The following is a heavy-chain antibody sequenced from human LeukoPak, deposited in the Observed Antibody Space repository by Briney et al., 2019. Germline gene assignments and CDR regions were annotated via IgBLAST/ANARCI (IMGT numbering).Heavy chain of an antibody. V-gene: IGHV3-33*01. CDR2: IWYDGSKK. J-gene: IGHJ4*02. CDR1: GCTFSDYG. CDR3: ARDRCSGGSCHASDH. D-gene: IGHD2-15*01. Sequence: GGSLRLSCAASGCTFSDYGMHWVRQAPGKGLEWVAVIWYDGSKKYYADSVKGRITISRDNSKNTVDLQMNSLRAEDTAVYYCARDRCSGGSCHASDHWGQGTLVTVSS.